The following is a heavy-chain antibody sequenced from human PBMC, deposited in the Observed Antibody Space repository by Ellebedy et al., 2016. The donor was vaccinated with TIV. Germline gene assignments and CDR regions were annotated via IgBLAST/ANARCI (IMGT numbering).Heavy chain of an antibody. D-gene: IGHD2/OR15-2a*01. CDR2: IIGSGGST. CDR1: GFSFSTYA. CDR3: ARSPKDHFYHGMDV. V-gene: IGHV3-23*01. J-gene: IGHJ6*02. Sequence: GGSLRLSCAASGFSFSTYAMSWVRQAPGKGLEWVTGIIGSGGSTNYVDSVKGRFTISRDNSKNTLFPQMNSLRDEDTAVYYCARSPKDHFYHGMDVWGQGTTVTVSS.